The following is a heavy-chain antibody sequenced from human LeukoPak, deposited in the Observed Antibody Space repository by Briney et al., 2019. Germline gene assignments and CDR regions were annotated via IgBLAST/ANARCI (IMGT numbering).Heavy chain of an antibody. J-gene: IGHJ6*03. CDR3: ARVEMATISWSYYYYMDV. V-gene: IGHV3-23*01. Sequence: GSLRLSCAASGFTFSSYAMSWVRQAPGKGLEWVSAISGSGGATYYTDSVKGRFTISRDNSKNTLYLQMNSLRAEDTADYYCARVEMATISWSYYYYMDVWGKGTTVTVSS. CDR1: GFTFSSYA. CDR2: ISGSGGAT. D-gene: IGHD5-24*01.